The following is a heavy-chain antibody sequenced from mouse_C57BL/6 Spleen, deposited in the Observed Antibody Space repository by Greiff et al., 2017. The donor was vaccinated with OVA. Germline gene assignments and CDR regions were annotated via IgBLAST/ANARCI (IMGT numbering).Heavy chain of an antibody. CDR2: IDPSDSYT. Sequence: VQLQQPGAELVKPGASVKLSCKASGYTFTSYWMQWVKQRPGQGLEWIGEIDPSDSYTNYNQKFKGKATLTVDTSSSTAYMQLSSLTSEDSAVYYCARTGTNFDYGGQGTTLTVSS. J-gene: IGHJ2*01. CDR3: ARTGTNFDY. D-gene: IGHD4-1*01. V-gene: IGHV1-50*01. CDR1: GYTFTSYW.